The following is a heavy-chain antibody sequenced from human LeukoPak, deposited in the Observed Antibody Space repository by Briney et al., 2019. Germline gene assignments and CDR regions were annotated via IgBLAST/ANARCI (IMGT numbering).Heavy chain of an antibody. Sequence: SETLSLTCTVSGGSISSYYWSWIRQPPGKGLEWIGYIYYSGSTNYNPSLKGRVTISVDTSKNQFSLKLSSVTAADTAVYYCARAGSSSWTSYYYYGMDVWGKGTTVTVSS. CDR3: ARAGSSSWTSYYYYGMDV. D-gene: IGHD6-13*01. CDR2: IYYSGST. J-gene: IGHJ6*04. CDR1: GGSISSYY. V-gene: IGHV4-59*01.